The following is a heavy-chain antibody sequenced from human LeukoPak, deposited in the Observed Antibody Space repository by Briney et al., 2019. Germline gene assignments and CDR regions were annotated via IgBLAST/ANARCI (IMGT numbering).Heavy chain of an antibody. J-gene: IGHJ3*02. Sequence: GGSLRLSCAVSGITLSNYGMSWVRQAPGKGLEWVSAISGGGGSTYYADSVKGRFTISRDNSKNTLYLQMNSLRAEDTAVYYCAKDRPGGGFDIWGQGTMVTVSS. V-gene: IGHV3-23*01. CDR1: GITLSNYG. CDR2: ISGGGGST. D-gene: IGHD6-25*01. CDR3: AKDRPGGGFDI.